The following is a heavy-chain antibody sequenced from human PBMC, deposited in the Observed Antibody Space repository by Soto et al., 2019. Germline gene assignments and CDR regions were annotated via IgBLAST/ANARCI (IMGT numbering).Heavy chain of an antibody. V-gene: IGHV3-9*01. CDR3: AKDMFPNYYFDSGSSSKGAFDI. J-gene: IGHJ3*02. CDR2: ISWNSGSK. D-gene: IGHD3-10*01. CDR1: GFTFDDYA. Sequence: EVQLVESGGGLVQPGMSLRLSCAASGFTFDDYAMHWVREAPGKGLEWVSGISWNSGSKGYADSVKGRFTISRDNAKNSLYLQMNSLRAEDTALYYCAKDMFPNYYFDSGSSSKGAFDIWGQGTTVTVSS.